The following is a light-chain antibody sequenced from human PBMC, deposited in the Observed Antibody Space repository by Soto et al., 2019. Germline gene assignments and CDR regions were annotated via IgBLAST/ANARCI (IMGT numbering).Light chain of an antibody. J-gene: IGLJ3*02. V-gene: IGLV8-61*01. Sequence: QTVVTQEPSFSVSPGSTVTLTCGLSSGSVSTSFYPSWYQQTPGQAPRTLIYNTNGRSSGVPDRFSGSILGNKAALTITGAQADDESDYYCVLYMGSGIWVFGGGTKLTVL. CDR2: NTN. CDR1: SGSVSTSFY. CDR3: VLYMGSGIWV.